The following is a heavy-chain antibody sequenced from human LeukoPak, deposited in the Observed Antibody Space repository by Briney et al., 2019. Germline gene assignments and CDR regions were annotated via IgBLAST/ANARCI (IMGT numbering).Heavy chain of an antibody. V-gene: IGHV4-59*11. D-gene: IGHD4-17*01. Sequence: PSETLSLTCAVSDDSFSSHYWTWIRQPPGKGLEWIGYISYIGSTNYNPSLKSRVTISIDTSRNQFSLRLSSVNAADTAVYYCARDLVTVTKGFDIWGQGTMVSVSS. CDR3: ARDLVTVTKGFDI. CDR2: ISYIGST. CDR1: DDSFSSHY. J-gene: IGHJ3*02.